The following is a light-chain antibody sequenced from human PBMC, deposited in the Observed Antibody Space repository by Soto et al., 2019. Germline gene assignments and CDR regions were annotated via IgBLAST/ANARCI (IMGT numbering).Light chain of an antibody. CDR2: DAS. Sequence: AIQLTQSPSSLSASVGDRVTITCRASQGISSALAWYQQKPGKAPKLLIYDASSLESGVPSRFRGSGSGTDFTLTISSLQPEDFATYCCQQFNSYPYTFGQGTKLEIK. CDR3: QQFNSYPYT. CDR1: QGISSA. V-gene: IGKV1-13*02. J-gene: IGKJ2*01.